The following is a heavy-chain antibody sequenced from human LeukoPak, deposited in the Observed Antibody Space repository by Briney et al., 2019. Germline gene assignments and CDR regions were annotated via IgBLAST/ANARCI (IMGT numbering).Heavy chain of an antibody. CDR1: GFTFSSYA. Sequence: GGSLRLSCAASGFTFSSYAMHWVRQAPGKGLVWVSRINSDGSSTNYADSVKGRFTISRDNAKNTLYLQMNSLRAEDTAVYYCAKVGDNWDFDYWGQGTLVTVSS. CDR2: INSDGSST. V-gene: IGHV3-74*01. J-gene: IGHJ4*02. D-gene: IGHD1-1*01. CDR3: AKVGDNWDFDY.